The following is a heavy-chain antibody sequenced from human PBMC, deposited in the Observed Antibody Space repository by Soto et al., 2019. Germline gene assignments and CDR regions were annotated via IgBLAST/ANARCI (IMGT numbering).Heavy chain of an antibody. CDR2: ISDDGNTK. CDR1: GFTFSSYG. Sequence: QVHLVESGGGVVQPGRSLRLSCAASGFTFSSYGMHWVRQASGKGLEWVAVISDDGNTKDYADSVKGRSTISRDNSDNTVYLQMNSLRAEDTAGSYCAKDSKSHPLDYWGQGTRVTVSS. J-gene: IGHJ4*02. CDR3: AKDSKSHPLDY. V-gene: IGHV3-30*18.